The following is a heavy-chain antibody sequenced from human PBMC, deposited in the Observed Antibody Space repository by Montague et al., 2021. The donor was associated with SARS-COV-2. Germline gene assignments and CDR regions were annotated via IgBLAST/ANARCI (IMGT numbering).Heavy chain of an antibody. Sequence: SETLSLTCAVYGGSFSGYYWSWIRQPPGKGLEWIGEINHSGSTNYNPSLKSRVTISVDTYKNQFSLKLSSVTAADTAVYYCARVRYYGSGTSLVMDVWGQGTTVTVSS. D-gene: IGHD3-10*01. CDR3: ARVRYYGSGTSLVMDV. J-gene: IGHJ6*02. CDR2: INHSGST. V-gene: IGHV4-34*01. CDR1: GGSFSGYY.